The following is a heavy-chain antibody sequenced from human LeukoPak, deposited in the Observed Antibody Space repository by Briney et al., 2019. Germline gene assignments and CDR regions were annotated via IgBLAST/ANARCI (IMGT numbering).Heavy chain of an antibody. Sequence: GGALRLSCAASGFTFNNYWMHWARQAPGKGLVWVARTNTHGTSANYADSVKGRFIISRDKANNTLYLQMNGLRDEDTGVYYALAGYYYYYMDVWGKGTTVTVSS. J-gene: IGHJ6*03. D-gene: IGHD6-13*01. CDR1: GFTFNNYW. CDR3: LAGYYYYYMDV. V-gene: IGHV3-74*01. CDR2: TNTHGTSA.